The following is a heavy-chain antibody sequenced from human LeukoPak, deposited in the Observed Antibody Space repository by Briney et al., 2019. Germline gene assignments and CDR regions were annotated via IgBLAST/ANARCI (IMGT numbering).Heavy chain of an antibody. CDR1: GGSISSSSYY. CDR2: IYYSGST. D-gene: IGHD1-20*01. Sequence: PSETLSLTCTVSGGSISSSSYYWGWIRQPPGKGLEWIGSIYYSGSTYCNPSLKSRVTISVDTSKNQFSLKLSSVTAADTAVYYCARDEYNWNVDAFDIWGQGTVVTVSS. J-gene: IGHJ3*02. V-gene: IGHV4-39*02. CDR3: ARDEYNWNVDAFDI.